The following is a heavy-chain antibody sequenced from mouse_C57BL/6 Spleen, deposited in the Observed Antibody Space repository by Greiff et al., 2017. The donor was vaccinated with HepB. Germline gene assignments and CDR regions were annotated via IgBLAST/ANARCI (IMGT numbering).Heavy chain of an antibody. D-gene: IGHD1-1*01. J-gene: IGHJ2*01. CDR3: ARESSNYLDY. CDR2: ISDGGSYT. CDR1: GFTFSSYA. Sequence: DVMLVESGGGLVKPGGSLKLSCAASGFTFSSYAMSWVRQTPEKRLEWVATISDGGSYTYYPDNVKGRFTISRDNAKNNLYLQMSHLKSEDTAMYYCARESSNYLDYWGQGTTLTVSS. V-gene: IGHV5-4*01.